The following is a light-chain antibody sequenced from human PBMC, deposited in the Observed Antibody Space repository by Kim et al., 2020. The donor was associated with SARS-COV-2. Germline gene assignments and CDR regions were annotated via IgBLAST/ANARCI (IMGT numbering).Light chain of an antibody. CDR1: KVGDKY. CDR2: QDS. V-gene: IGLV3-1*01. Sequence: SYELTQPPSVSVSPGQTASITCSGDKVGDKYACWYQQKPGQSPVLVIYQDSKRPSGIPERFSGSNSGNTATLTISGTQAMDEADYYCQAWDSSTAWRVFGGGTQLTVL. CDR3: QAWDSSTAWRV. J-gene: IGLJ3*02.